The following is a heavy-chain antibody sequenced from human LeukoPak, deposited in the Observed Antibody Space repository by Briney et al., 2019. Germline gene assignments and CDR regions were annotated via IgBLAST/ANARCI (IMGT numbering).Heavy chain of an antibody. V-gene: IGHV1-18*01. Sequence: ASVKVSCKASGGTFSSYTFSWVRQAPGQGLEWMGWISAYNGNTNYAQKLQGRVTMTTDTSTSTAYMELRSLRSDDTAVYYCARRGPYYDSSGSDYWGQGTLVTVSS. CDR1: GGTFSSYT. CDR3: ARRGPYYDSSGSDY. CDR2: ISAYNGNT. J-gene: IGHJ4*02. D-gene: IGHD3-22*01.